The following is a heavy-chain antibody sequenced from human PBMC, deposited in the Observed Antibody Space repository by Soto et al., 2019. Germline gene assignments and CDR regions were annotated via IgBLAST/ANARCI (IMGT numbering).Heavy chain of an antibody. J-gene: IGHJ4*02. Sequence: QVQLQESGPGLVKPSETLSLTCTVSGGSVSSGSYYWGWIRQPPGKGLEWIGYIYYSGSTNYNPSLKSRVTISVDTSKNQFSLKLSSVTAADTAVYYCARRLGAAYDYWGQGTLVTVSS. V-gene: IGHV4-61*01. CDR3: ARRLGAAYDY. CDR1: GGSVSSGSYY. CDR2: IYYSGST. D-gene: IGHD3-16*01.